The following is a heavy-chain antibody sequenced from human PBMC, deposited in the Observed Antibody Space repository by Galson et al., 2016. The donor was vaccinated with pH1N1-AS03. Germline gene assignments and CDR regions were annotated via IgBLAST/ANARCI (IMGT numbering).Heavy chain of an antibody. V-gene: IGHV3-23*01. CDR1: GFIFSNYA. CDR3: ANRGDTLGFFES. Sequence: SLRLSCAASGFIFSNYAMTWVRQAPGKGLQWVSTISGLGESTKYADSVKGRFTISRDNSKNTVNLHMNSLRVEDTAVYYCANRGDTLGFFESWGQGTLVTFSS. D-gene: IGHD4-17*01. J-gene: IGHJ4*02. CDR2: ISGLGEST.